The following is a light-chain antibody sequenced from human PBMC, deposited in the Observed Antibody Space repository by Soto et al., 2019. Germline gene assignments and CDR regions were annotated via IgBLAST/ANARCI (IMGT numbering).Light chain of an antibody. Sequence: DIQMTQSPSTLSASVGDRVTITCRASQSISTSLAWYQQKPGKAPKLLIYKASSLESGVPSRFSGSGSGTECTLTIISLQPYDFATYYCQQYNSYSRTFGQGTKVEIK. V-gene: IGKV1-5*03. CDR1: QSISTS. J-gene: IGKJ1*01. CDR2: KAS. CDR3: QQYNSYSRT.